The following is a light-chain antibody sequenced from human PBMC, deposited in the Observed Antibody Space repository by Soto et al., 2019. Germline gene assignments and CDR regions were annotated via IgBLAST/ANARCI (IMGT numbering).Light chain of an antibody. CDR3: SSYTSASARGI. CDR1: SSDVGGYNY. J-gene: IGLJ2*01. V-gene: IGLV2-14*01. Sequence: QSALTQPASVSGSPGQSITISCTGTSSDVGGYNYVSWYRQHPGEAPKLIIFEVNNRPSGISNRFTGSKSGNTASLTISGLQVEDEALYFCSSYTSASARGIFGGGTKLT. CDR2: EVN.